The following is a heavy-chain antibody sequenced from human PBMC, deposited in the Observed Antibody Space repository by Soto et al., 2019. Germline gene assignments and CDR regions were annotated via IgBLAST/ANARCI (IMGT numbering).Heavy chain of an antibody. CDR1: GGSISSYY. V-gene: IGHV4-59*08. D-gene: IGHD3-16*01. J-gene: IGHJ4*02. CDR3: ARHNYDSGSTYFDY. Sequence: PSETLSLTCTVSGGSISSYYWSWIRQPPGKGLEWIGYIYYSGSTNYNPSLKSRVTISVDTSKNQFSLKLNSMTAADTAVYYCARHNYDSGSTYFDYWGQGTLVTVSS. CDR2: IYYSGST.